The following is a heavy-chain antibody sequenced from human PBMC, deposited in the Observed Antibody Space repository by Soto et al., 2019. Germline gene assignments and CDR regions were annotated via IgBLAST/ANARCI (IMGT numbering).Heavy chain of an antibody. CDR3: ASVMGWKPTTSYYYYYMDV. J-gene: IGHJ6*03. CDR1: GGSISSFY. Sequence: SETLSLTCTVSGGSISSFYWSWIRQPPGKGLEWIGYVYDSGSTYYNPSLKSRVTMSVDTSKNQFSLKLSSVTAADTAVYYCASVMGWKPTTSYYYYYMDVWGKGTTVTVSS. CDR2: VYDSGST. D-gene: IGHD1-1*01. V-gene: IGHV4-59*08.